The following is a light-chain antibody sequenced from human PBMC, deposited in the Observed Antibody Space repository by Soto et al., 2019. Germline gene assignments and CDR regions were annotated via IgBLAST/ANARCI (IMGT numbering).Light chain of an antibody. Sequence: QSVLTQPPSASGTPGQRVTISCSGSSSNIGSNYVFWYQQLPGTAPKLLIYRSNQRPSGVPDRFSGSKSGTSASLAISGLRSDDEADYYCAAWDDSLTGYVFGTGTKLTVL. CDR2: RSN. J-gene: IGLJ1*01. V-gene: IGLV1-47*01. CDR3: AAWDDSLTGYV. CDR1: SSNIGSNY.